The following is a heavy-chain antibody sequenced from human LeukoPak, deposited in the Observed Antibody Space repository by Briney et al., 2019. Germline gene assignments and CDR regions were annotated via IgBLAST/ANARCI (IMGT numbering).Heavy chain of an antibody. CDR1: GFTFSSYG. J-gene: IGHJ5*02. Sequence: GGSLRLSCAASGFTFSSYGMHWVRQAPGKGLDWVAVISNDGSKKYYADSVKGRFTISRDNSKNTLSLQVSSLRTEDTAVYYCAKDRYSYAFEYSNSWGQGTLVTVSS. D-gene: IGHD5-18*01. V-gene: IGHV3-30*18. CDR2: ISNDGSKK. CDR3: AKDRYSYAFEYSNS.